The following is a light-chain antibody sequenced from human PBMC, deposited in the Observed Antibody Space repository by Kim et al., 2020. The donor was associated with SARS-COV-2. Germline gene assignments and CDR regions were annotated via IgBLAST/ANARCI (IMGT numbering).Light chain of an antibody. CDR3: QQYNSWYT. Sequence: EIVMTQSPATLSVSPGERATLFCRASQSVVTNVAWFQLKAGQAPRLLIYGASTRAAGTPARFSGSGGTEFTLTINSVQSEDFALYSCQQYNSWYTFGQGTKLVI. CDR2: GAS. J-gene: IGKJ2*01. CDR1: QSVVTN. V-gene: IGKV3-15*01.